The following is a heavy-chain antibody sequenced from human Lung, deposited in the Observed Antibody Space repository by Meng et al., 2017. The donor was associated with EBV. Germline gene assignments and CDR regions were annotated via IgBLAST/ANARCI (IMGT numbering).Heavy chain of an antibody. V-gene: IGHV3-53*01. Sequence: EGQLVVAGGGLLQPGGSLRLSCAASGFTVSTNYMSWVRQAPGKGLEWVSVIYSGGRTYYADSVKGRFTISRDNSKSTLFLQMTSLRAEDTAVYYCARGLDSVTTYWGQGTLVTVSS. CDR2: IYSGGRT. D-gene: IGHD5/OR15-5a*01. J-gene: IGHJ4*02. CDR3: ARGLDSVTTY. CDR1: GFTVSTNY.